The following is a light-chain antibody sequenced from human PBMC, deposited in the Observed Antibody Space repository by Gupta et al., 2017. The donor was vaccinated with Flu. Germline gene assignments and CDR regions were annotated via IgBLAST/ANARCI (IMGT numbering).Light chain of an antibody. V-gene: IGKV3-15*01. CDR2: GAS. J-gene: IGKJ1*01. Sequence: EIVMTQSPAILSVSPGERATLSCRASQSVSSNLAWYQQRSGRAPRLLIYGASTRATTIPARFSGSGSGTEFTLTISSLQSEDFAVYYCQHYQNWPRTFGQGTKVEI. CDR1: QSVSSN. CDR3: QHYQNWPRT.